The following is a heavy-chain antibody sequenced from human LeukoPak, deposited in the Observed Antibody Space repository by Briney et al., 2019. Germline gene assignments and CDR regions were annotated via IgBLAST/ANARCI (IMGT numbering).Heavy chain of an antibody. Sequence: GGSLRLSCVASGFAFSIHAMHWVRQAPGKGLEWVAVISDDASNKFYVDSVKGRFTISRDSSKNTLYLQMNSLRVEDTAVYYCAKDLPAAYFDYWGQGTLVTVSS. D-gene: IGHD2-2*01. V-gene: IGHV3-30*04. CDR3: AKDLPAAYFDY. CDR2: ISDDASNK. J-gene: IGHJ4*02. CDR1: GFAFSIHA.